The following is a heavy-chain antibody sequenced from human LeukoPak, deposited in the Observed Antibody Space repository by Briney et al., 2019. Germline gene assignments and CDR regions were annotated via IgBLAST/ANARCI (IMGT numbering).Heavy chain of an antibody. Sequence: GGSLRLSCAASGFTFSNYAMSWVRQAPGKGLEWVSAVSGSGDSTYYADSVKGRFTISRDNTKNTLYLQMNSLRADDTAVYYCAKGRTYSGSFFDNWGQGTLVTVSS. CDR3: AKGRTYSGSFFDN. J-gene: IGHJ4*02. CDR1: GFTFSNYA. V-gene: IGHV3-23*01. D-gene: IGHD1-26*01. CDR2: VSGSGDST.